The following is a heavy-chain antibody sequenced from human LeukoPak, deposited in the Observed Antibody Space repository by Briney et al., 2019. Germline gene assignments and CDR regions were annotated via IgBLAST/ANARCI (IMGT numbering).Heavy chain of an antibody. CDR2: ISYDGSNK. D-gene: IGHD2-2*01. CDR3: AKMSTSWGLDY. Sequence: PGGSLGLSCAASGFTFSSYGMHWVRQAPGKGLEWVTVISYDGSNKYYADSVKGRFTISRDNSKNTLYLQMNSLRAEDTAVYYCAKMSTSWGLDYWGQGTLVTVSS. V-gene: IGHV3-30*18. CDR1: GFTFSSYG. J-gene: IGHJ4*02.